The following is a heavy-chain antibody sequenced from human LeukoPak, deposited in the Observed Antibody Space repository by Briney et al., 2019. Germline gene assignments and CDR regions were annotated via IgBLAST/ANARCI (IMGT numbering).Heavy chain of an antibody. CDR3: ARGKGYFVWFDP. Sequence: SETLSLTCAVYGGTFSGYYWSWIRQPPGKGLEWIGEINHSGSTNYNPSLKSRVTISVDTSNNQFSLELSSVTAAYTAVYYCARGKGYFVWFDPWGQGTLFTVSS. CDR2: INHSGST. J-gene: IGHJ5*02. V-gene: IGHV4-34*01. CDR1: GGTFSGYY. D-gene: IGHD3-9*01.